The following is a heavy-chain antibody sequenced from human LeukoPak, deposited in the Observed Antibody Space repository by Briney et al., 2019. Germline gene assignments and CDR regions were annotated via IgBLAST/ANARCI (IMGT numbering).Heavy chain of an antibody. CDR1: GGSLSSYY. CDR3: ARVTGPYDFWSGFDP. J-gene: IGHJ5*02. CDR2: IYYSGST. V-gene: IGHV4-59*01. D-gene: IGHD3-3*01. Sequence: PSETLSLTCTVSGGSLSSYYWSWIRQPPAKGLEWVGDIYYSGSTNYNPSPKSRVTISVDTSKNQFSLKLSSVTAADTAVYYCARVTGPYDFWSGFDPWGQGTLVTVSS.